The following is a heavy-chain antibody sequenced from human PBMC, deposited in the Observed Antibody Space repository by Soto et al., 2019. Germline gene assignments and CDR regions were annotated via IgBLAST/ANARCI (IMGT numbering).Heavy chain of an antibody. CDR2: IRSKAYGGTT. V-gene: IGHV3-49*03. J-gene: IGHJ5*02. CDR3: AKGGKVMIVVVPFDP. D-gene: IGHD3-22*01. CDR1: GFTFGDYA. Sequence: GGSLILSCAPSGFTFGDYALSWFRQAPGKGLEWVAFIRSKAYGGTTEYAASVKGRFTISGDDSKSIAYLQMNSLRAEDTAVYYCAKGGKVMIVVVPFDPWGQGALVTVSS.